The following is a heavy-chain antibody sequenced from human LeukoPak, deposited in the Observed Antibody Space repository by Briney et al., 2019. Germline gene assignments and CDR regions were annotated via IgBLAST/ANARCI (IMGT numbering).Heavy chain of an antibody. CDR2: ICYDGSNK. J-gene: IGHJ4*02. V-gene: IGHV3-33*01. CDR1: GFTFSSYG. CDR3: ARDDNYYGSGSYYRSVEY. D-gene: IGHD3-10*01. Sequence: PGGSLRLSCAASGFTFSSYGMHWVRQAPGKGLEWVAVICYDGSNKYYADSVKGRFTISRDNSTNPLYLQMNSLRAEDTAVYYCARDDNYYGSGSYYRSVEYWGQGTLVTVSS.